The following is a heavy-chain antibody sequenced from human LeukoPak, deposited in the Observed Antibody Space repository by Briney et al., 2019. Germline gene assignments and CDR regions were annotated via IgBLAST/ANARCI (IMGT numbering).Heavy chain of an antibody. CDR3: AKGIGQGDY. J-gene: IGHJ4*02. CDR2: ISGDGGST. V-gene: IGHV3-43*02. CDR1: GFTFDDYA. Sequence: GGSLRLSCAASGFTFDDYAMHWVRQAPGKGLEWVSLISGDGGSTYYADSVEGRFSISRDKSKNSLYLQMNSMRTEDTALYYCAKGIGQGDYWGQGTLVTVSS.